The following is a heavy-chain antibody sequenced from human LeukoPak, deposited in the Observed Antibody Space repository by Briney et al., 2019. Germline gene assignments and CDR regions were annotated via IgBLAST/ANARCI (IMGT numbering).Heavy chain of an antibody. J-gene: IGHJ4*02. CDR1: GFTFDDYA. V-gene: IGHV3-43*02. D-gene: IGHD3-3*01. CDR3: AKDVFVESAWDFDY. CDR2: ISGDGGRA. Sequence: PGGSLRLSCAASGFTFDDYAMHWVRQAPGKGLEWVSLISGDGGRAYYADSGKGRFTNSRDNSKNSLYLQMNSLRTEDTALYYCAKDVFVESAWDFDYWGQGTLVTVSS.